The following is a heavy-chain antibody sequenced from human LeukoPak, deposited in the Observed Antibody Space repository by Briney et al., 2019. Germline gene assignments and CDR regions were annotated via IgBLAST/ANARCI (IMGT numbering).Heavy chain of an antibody. CDR1: GFPFRVRW. J-gene: IGHJ4*02. CDR3: ATDLDYPFDY. Sequence: PGGSLRLSCTASGFPFRVRWMHWVRHAPGKGLVWISLIKKGGFFSTYADSVKGRFTISRDDAKNTLYLQMDSLRADDTAVYYCATDLDYPFDYWGRGTLVTVSS. V-gene: IGHV3-74*03. D-gene: IGHD4-17*01. CDR2: IKKGGFFS.